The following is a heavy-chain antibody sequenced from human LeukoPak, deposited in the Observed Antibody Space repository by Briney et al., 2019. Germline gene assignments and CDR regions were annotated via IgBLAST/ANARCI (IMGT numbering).Heavy chain of an antibody. CDR2: INHSGST. Sequence: SETLSLTCAVYGGSFSGYYWSWIRQPPGKGLEWIGEINHSGSTNYNPSLKSRVTILVDTSKNQFSLKLSSVTAADTAVYYCARFIAAAAQRVDYWGQGTLVTVSS. J-gene: IGHJ4*02. V-gene: IGHV4-34*01. CDR3: ARFIAAAAQRVDY. D-gene: IGHD6-13*01. CDR1: GGSFSGYY.